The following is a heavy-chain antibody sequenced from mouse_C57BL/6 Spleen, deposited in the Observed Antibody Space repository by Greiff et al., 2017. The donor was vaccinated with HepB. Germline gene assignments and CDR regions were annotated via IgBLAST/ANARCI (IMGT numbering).Heavy chain of an antibody. CDR2: IYPRSGNN. CDR1: GYTFTSYG. V-gene: IGHV1-81*01. CDR3: ARRTGYGNSYVGWYFDV. Sequence: VKLQESGAELARPGASVKLSCKASGYTFTSYGISWVKQRTGQGLEWIGEIYPRSGNNYYNEKFKGKATLTADKSSSTAYMGLRSLTSEDSAVYFCARRTGYGNSYVGWYFDVWGTGTTVTVSS. J-gene: IGHJ1*03. D-gene: IGHD1-1*01.